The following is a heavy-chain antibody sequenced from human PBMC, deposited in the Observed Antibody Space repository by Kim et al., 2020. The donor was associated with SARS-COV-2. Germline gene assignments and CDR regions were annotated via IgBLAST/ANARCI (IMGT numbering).Heavy chain of an antibody. J-gene: IGHJ6*01. D-gene: IGHD3-10*01. CDR2: ISFDGSNR. V-gene: IGHV3-30*18. CDR3: AKESGSGGYFGWSDYYY. Sequence: GGSLRLSCAASGFTFSRYGMHWVRQAPGKGLEWVAVISFDGSNRNYADSVKGRFTISSDKSKNTLYLQMNSLRAEDTAVYYCAKESGSGGYFGWSDYYY. CDR1: GFTFSRYG.